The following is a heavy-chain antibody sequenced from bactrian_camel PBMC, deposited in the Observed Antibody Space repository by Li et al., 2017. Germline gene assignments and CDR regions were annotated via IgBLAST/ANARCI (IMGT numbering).Heavy chain of an antibody. D-gene: IGHD4*01. CDR3: AASLATITTMFRCPDDFGY. V-gene: IGHV3S53*01. CDR1: GDINSRVC. CDR2: IDSEGST. J-gene: IGHJ6*01. Sequence: HVQLVESGEGSAQVGGSLRLSCARSGDINSRVCVGWFRQAPGKEREGVAAIDSEGSTSYADSVKGRFTISKDNAKNTLYLQMNSLKPEDVAMYYCAASLATITTMFRCPDDFGYWGQGTQVTVS.